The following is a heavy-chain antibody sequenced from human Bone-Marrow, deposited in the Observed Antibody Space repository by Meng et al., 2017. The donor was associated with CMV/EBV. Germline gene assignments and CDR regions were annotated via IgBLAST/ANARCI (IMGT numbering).Heavy chain of an antibody. Sequence: SVKVSCKASGGTFSSYAISWVRQAPGQGLEWMGGIIPIFGTANYAQKFQGRVTMTTDTSTSTAYMELRSLRSDDTAVYYCARVSRTGTIDYWGQGTLVTVSS. J-gene: IGHJ4*02. CDR3: ARVSRTGTIDY. V-gene: IGHV1-69*05. CDR1: GGTFSSYA. D-gene: IGHD1-1*01. CDR2: IIPIFGTA.